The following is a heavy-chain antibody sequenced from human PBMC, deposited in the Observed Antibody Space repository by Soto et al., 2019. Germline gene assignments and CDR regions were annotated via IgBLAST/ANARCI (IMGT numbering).Heavy chain of an antibody. V-gene: IGHV4-4*02. Sequence: SETLSLTCDVSGVSISSGNWWSWVRQPPGKGLEWIAEVYNDGSANYHPSLESRATISVDRSKNQFSLRLSSVTAADTGKYYCARLVYDSRLNYLYFDHWGQGTLVTVSS. J-gene: IGHJ4*02. CDR3: ARLVYDSRLNYLYFDH. CDR2: VYNDGSA. CDR1: GVSISSGNW. D-gene: IGHD3-22*01.